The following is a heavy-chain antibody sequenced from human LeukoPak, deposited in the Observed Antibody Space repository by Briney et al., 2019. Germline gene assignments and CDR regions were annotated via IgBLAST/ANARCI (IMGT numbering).Heavy chain of an antibody. D-gene: IGHD1-26*01. J-gene: IGHJ4*02. V-gene: IGHV3-7*02. CDR1: GFTFSSYW. CDR3: ARALGADFDY. Sequence: GGSLRLSCVVSGFTFSSYWMSWVRQAPGKGLEWVANIKRDGGEKYYVDSVKGRFTISRDNAKNSLYLQMNSLRAEDTAVYYCARALGADFDYWGQGTLVTVSS. CDR2: IKRDGGEK.